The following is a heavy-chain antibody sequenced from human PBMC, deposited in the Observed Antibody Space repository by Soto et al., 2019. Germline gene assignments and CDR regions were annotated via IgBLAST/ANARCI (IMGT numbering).Heavy chain of an antibody. CDR3: ARDSRSLYYDILTGYYSHPSNWFDP. CDR2: IIPIFGTA. Sequence: SLKVSCKASGGTFSSYAISWVRQAPGQGLEWMGGIIPIFGTANYAQKFQGRVTITADESTSTAYMELSSLRSEDTAVYYCARDSRSLYYDILTGYYSHPSNWFDPWGQGTLVTVSS. V-gene: IGHV1-69*13. CDR1: GGTFSSYA. D-gene: IGHD3-9*01. J-gene: IGHJ5*02.